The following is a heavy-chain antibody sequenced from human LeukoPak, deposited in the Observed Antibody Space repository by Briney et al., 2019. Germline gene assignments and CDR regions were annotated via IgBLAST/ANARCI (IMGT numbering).Heavy chain of an antibody. Sequence: QPGGSLRLSCAASGFTFSNYAMSWVRQAPGKGLEWVSTISGSGGSTSYADSVKGRFTISRANSNNTLYLQMNSLRAEDTAVHYCGRGDDIRAFDIWGQGTMVTVSS. CDR2: ISGSGGST. J-gene: IGHJ3*02. V-gene: IGHV3-23*01. CDR3: GRGDDIRAFDI. D-gene: IGHD2-8*01. CDR1: GFTFSNYA.